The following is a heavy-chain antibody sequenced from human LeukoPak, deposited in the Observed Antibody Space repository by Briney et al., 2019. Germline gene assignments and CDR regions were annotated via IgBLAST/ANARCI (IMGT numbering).Heavy chain of an antibody. CDR3: ARSTLSGSGDY. J-gene: IGHJ4*02. CDR1: GGSISSSIYY. CDR2: IYYTGST. D-gene: IGHD3-3*01. V-gene: IGHV4-39*07. Sequence: PSETLSLTCSVSGGSISSSIYYWGWIRQPPGKGLEWIGSIYYTGSTHYNLSLKSRVTISVDTSKNQFSLKLSSVTAADTAVYYCARSTLSGSGDYWGQGTLVTVSS.